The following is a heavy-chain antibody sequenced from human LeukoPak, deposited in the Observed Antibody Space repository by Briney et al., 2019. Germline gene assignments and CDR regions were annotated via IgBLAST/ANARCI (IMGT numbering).Heavy chain of an antibody. CDR3: ARARFTMVRGVPAYYYYYLDV. J-gene: IGHJ6*03. D-gene: IGHD3-10*01. V-gene: IGHV4-39*01. CDR2: IYYSGST. Sequence: SETLSLTCTVSGGSISSSNYYWGWIRQPPGKGLEWIGAIYYSGSTYFNPSLKSRVTISVDTSKNQFSLRLSSVIAADTAVYYCARARFTMVRGVPAYYYYYLDVWGKGTTVTISS. CDR1: GGSISSSNYY.